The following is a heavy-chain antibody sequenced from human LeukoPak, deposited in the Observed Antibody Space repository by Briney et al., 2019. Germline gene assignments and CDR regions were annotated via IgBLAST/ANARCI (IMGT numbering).Heavy chain of an antibody. CDR2: INPNSGGT. CDR1: GYTFTGYY. Sequence: ASVKVSCKASGYTFTGYYMHWVRQAPGQGLEWMGWINPNSGGTNYAQKFQGRVTMTRDTSISTAYMELSRLRSDDTAVYYCARGVTAISYNWFDPWGQGTLVTVSS. CDR3: ARGVTAISYNWFDP. D-gene: IGHD2-21*02. V-gene: IGHV1-2*02. J-gene: IGHJ5*02.